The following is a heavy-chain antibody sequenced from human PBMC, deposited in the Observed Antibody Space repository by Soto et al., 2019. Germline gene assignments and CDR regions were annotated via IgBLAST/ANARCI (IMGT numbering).Heavy chain of an antibody. CDR3: AKLSLTTGADY. D-gene: IGHD4-17*01. Sequence: QVQLVECGGGVVQPGRSLRLSCAASGFTFSSYGMHWVRQAPGKGLEWVAVISYDGSNKYYADSVKGRFTISRDNSKNTLYLQMNSLRAEDTAVYYCAKLSLTTGADYWGQGTLVTVSS. J-gene: IGHJ4*02. V-gene: IGHV3-30*18. CDR2: ISYDGSNK. CDR1: GFTFSSYG.